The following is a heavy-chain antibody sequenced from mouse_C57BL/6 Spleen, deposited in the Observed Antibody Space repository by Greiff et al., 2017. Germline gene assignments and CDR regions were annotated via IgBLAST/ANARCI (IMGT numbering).Heavy chain of an antibody. Sequence: EVKLMESGGGLVQPGGSLKLSCAASGFTFSSYTMSWVRQTPEKRLEWVATISGGGGNTYYPDSVKGRFTISSDNAKNTLYLQMSSLRSEDTALYYCARHEGLPYAMDYWGQGTSVTVSS. CDR3: ARHEGLPYAMDY. CDR1: GFTFSSYT. CDR2: ISGGGGNT. D-gene: IGHD2-4*01. J-gene: IGHJ4*01. V-gene: IGHV5-9*01.